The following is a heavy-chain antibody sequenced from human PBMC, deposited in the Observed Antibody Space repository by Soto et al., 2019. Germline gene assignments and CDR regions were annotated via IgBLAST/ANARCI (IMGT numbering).Heavy chain of an antibody. D-gene: IGHD3-22*01. V-gene: IGHV4-39*01. Sequence: SETLSLTCTVSGGSISSTGSYWGWIRQSPGKGLEYIGIVYPSGRTSYSPSLKSRVTISVDTSKNQFSLKLSSVTASDTAVYYCASFQSGTMMDQWGQGILVTVSS. CDR1: GGSISSTGSY. CDR2: VYPSGRT. J-gene: IGHJ4*02. CDR3: ASFQSGTMMDQ.